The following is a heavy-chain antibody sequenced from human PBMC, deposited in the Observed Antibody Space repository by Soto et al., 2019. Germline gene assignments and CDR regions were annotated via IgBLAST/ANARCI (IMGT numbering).Heavy chain of an antibody. CDR3: AQGFSSGWYVHY. CDR2: ILSGGGT. D-gene: IGHD6-19*01. J-gene: IGHJ4*02. V-gene: IGHV4-61*08. CDR1: GGSVSSDAYY. Sequence: SETLSLTCSVSGGSVSSDAYYWSWIRQPPGKTLEWIGFILSGGGTSTNPSLRSRLSISVDTSRNQFSPRLTAVTASDTGVYFCAQGFSSGWYVHYWGPGTLATVSS.